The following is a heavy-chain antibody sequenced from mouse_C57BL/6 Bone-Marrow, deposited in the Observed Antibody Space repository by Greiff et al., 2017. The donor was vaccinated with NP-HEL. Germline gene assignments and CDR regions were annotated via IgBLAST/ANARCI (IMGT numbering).Heavy chain of an antibody. CDR2: IYPGSGNT. Sequence: QVQLQQSGAELVRPGASVKLSCKASGYTFTDYYINWVKQRPGQGLEWIARIYPGSGNTYYNEKFKGKATLTAEKSSSTAYMQLSSLTSEDSAVYFCARGKASYFPFAYWGQGTLVTVSA. D-gene: IGHD2-10*01. CDR1: GYTFTDYY. CDR3: ARGKASYFPFAY. J-gene: IGHJ3*01. V-gene: IGHV1-76*01.